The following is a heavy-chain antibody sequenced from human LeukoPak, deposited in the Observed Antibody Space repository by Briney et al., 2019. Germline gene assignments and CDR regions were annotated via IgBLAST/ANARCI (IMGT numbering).Heavy chain of an antibody. CDR1: GFTFSSYS. CDR2: ISSSSSYI. J-gene: IGHJ4*02. CDR3: ARDRVRLGAFDY. Sequence: PGGSLRLSCAASGFTFSSYSMNWVRQAPGKGLEWVSSISSSSSYIYYADSVKGRFTISGDNAKNSLYLQMNSLRAEDTAVYYCARDRVRLGAFDYWGQGTLVTVSS. D-gene: IGHD2-2*01. V-gene: IGHV3-21*01.